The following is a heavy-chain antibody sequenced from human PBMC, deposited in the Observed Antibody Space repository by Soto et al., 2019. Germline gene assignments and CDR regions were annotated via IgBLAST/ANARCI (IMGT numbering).Heavy chain of an antibody. V-gene: IGHV3-7*01. D-gene: IGHD1-26*01. Sequence: EVQLVESGGGLVQPGGSLRLSCAASGFIFNSRYMSWVRQAPGRGLEWVANINQDGSDKSYVNSVKGRFTISRDNARNSLYLQMNCLRAEDTGVYYCARVEIGSYDYWGQGTLVTVSS. CDR1: GFIFNSRY. CDR3: ARVEIGSYDY. CDR2: INQDGSDK. J-gene: IGHJ4*02.